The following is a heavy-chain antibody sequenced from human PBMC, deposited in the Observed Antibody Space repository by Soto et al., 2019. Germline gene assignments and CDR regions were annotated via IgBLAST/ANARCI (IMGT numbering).Heavy chain of an antibody. V-gene: IGHV4-30-2*01. CDR2: IYHSGST. CDR3: AGGGVGGARDY. CDR1: GGSISSGGYS. J-gene: IGHJ4*02. D-gene: IGHD3-3*01. Sequence: QLQLQESDSGLVKPSQTLSLTCAVSGGSISSGGYSWSWIRQPPGKGLEWIGYIYHSGSTYDNTSPKSRVTIAVDRAKTQFSLKLSSVTAAETAVYYCAGGGVGGARDYWGEGTLVTVSS.